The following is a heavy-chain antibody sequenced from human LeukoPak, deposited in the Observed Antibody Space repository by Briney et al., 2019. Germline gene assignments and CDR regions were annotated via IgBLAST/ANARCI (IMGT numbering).Heavy chain of an antibody. V-gene: IGHV3-48*02. CDR3: ARDPYCSSTSCPYYYYGMDV. CDR2: TSSSSSTI. D-gene: IGHD2-2*01. Sequence: GGSLRLSCAASGFTFSSYSMNWVRQAPGKGLEWVSYTSSSSSTIYYADSVKGRFTISRDNAKNSLYLQMNSLRDEDTAVYYCARDPYCSSTSCPYYYYGMDVWGQGTTVTVSS. CDR1: GFTFSSYS. J-gene: IGHJ6*02.